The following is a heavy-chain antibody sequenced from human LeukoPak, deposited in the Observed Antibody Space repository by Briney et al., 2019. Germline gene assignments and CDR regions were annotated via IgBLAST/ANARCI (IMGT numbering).Heavy chain of an antibody. CDR1: GGSISSGSYY. CDR2: IYTSGST. D-gene: IGHD1-1*01. J-gene: IGHJ5*02. CDR3: ARDTDWNDWFDP. Sequence: PSETLSLTCTVSGGSISSGSYYWSWIRQPAGKGLEWIGRIYTSGSTNYNPSLKSRVTISVDTSKNQFSLKLSSVTAADTAVYYCARDTDWNDWFDPWGQGTLVTVSS. V-gene: IGHV4-61*02.